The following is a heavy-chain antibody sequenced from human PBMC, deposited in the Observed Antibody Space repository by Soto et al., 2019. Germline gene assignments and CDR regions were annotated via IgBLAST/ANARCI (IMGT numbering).Heavy chain of an antibody. CDR3: ARIHTRNTVRYYYYYYGMDV. D-gene: IGHD4-17*01. Sequence: QVQLVQSGAEVKKPGSSVKVSCKASGGTFSSYAISWVRQAPGQGLEWMGGIIPIFGTANYAQKFQGRVTITADESTSTAYMELSSLRSEDTAVYYCARIHTRNTVRYYYYYYGMDVWGQGTTVTVSS. CDR1: GGTFSSYA. J-gene: IGHJ6*02. V-gene: IGHV1-69*01. CDR2: IIPIFGTA.